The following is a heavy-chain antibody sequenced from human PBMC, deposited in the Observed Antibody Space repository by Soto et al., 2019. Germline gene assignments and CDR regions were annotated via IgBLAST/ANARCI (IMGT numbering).Heavy chain of an antibody. Sequence: GSLRLACSASGFTFSSYGMHWVRQAAGKWLEWVAVIWYDGSNKYYADSVKGRFTISRDNSKNTLYLQMNSLRAEDTAVYYCATEETSDRSTRSGYYHWGQGTLVTVYS. CDR3: ATEETSDRSTRSGYYH. CDR1: GFTFSSYG. CDR2: IWYDGSNK. J-gene: IGHJ5*02. V-gene: IGHV3-33*01. D-gene: IGHD3-3*01.